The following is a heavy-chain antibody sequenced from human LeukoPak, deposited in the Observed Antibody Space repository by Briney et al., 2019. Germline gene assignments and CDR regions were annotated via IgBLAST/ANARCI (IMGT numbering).Heavy chain of an antibody. D-gene: IGHD3-3*01. J-gene: IGHJ4*02. CDR3: ARGLRFLEWFDY. Sequence: PGGSLRLSCEGSGFIFSRYSSYAMNWVRQAPGKGLEWVAAISGGGDVTNYADSVKGRFTISRDNSKNTVHMQMNSLGAEDTAVYYCARGLRFLEWFDYWGQGTLVTVSS. CDR1: GFIFSRYSSYA. CDR2: ISGGGDVT. V-gene: IGHV3-23*01.